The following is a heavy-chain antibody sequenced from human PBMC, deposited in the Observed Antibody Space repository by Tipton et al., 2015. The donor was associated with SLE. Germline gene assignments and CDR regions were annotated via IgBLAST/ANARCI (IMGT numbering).Heavy chain of an antibody. Sequence: GSLRLSCAASGFTFSSYGMHWVRQAPGKGLEWVAFIRYDGSNKYYADSVKGRFTISRDNSKNTLYLQMNSLRAEDTAVYYCARDEDYYGSGSCDYWGQGTLVTVSS. D-gene: IGHD3-10*01. CDR2: IRYDGSNK. CDR1: GFTFSSYG. J-gene: IGHJ4*02. V-gene: IGHV3-30*02. CDR3: ARDEDYYGSGSCDY.